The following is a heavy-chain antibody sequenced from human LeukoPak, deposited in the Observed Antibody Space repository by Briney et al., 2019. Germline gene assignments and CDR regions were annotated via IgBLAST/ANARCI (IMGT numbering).Heavy chain of an antibody. CDR2: ISETI. CDR3: VRELCRPKTFYFDS. J-gene: IGHJ4*02. CDR1: GFVFSRDN. D-gene: IGHD3-16*01. V-gene: IGHV3-48*04. Sequence: GGSLRLSCIASGFVFSRDNMNWVRQAPGKGLEWVAHISETIYYADSVQGRFTISRDNAKNSLYLQMSNLRVDDTAMYYCVRELCRPKTFYFDSWGRGTPVTVSS.